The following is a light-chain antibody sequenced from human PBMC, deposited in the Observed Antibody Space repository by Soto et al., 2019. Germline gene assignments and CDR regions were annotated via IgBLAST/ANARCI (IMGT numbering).Light chain of an antibody. Sequence: DIQMTQSPSTLSASVGDRVTITCRASQSISSWLAWYQQKPGKAPNLLIYKASSLESGVPSRFSGSGSGTDFSLTISSLQPDDSATYYCQQYHSYPYTFGQGTKLEIK. CDR1: QSISSW. CDR2: KAS. CDR3: QQYHSYPYT. J-gene: IGKJ2*01. V-gene: IGKV1-5*03.